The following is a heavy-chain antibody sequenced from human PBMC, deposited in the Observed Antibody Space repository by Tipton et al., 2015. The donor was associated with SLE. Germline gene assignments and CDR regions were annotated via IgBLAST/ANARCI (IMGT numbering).Heavy chain of an antibody. D-gene: IGHD3-16*01. V-gene: IGHV4-34*01. CDR2: ISHSRTT. Sequence: TLSLTCAVSGGSFNGYSWSWVRQSPGKGLEWIGEISHSRTTNYNPSLKSRVSMSLDTSTNQFSLRLSSVTAADTAVYYCARGVGGYFYYCYLDVWGKGTTVTIPS. CDR1: GGSFNGYS. J-gene: IGHJ6*03. CDR3: ARGVGGYFYYCYLDV.